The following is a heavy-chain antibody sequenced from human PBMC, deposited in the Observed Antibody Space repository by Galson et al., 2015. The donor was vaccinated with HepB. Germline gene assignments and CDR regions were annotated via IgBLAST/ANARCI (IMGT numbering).Heavy chain of an antibody. CDR3: ARDRDRTQGRAFDI. CDR1: GFTFSSFG. D-gene: IGHD1-26*01. V-gene: IGHV3-21*01. J-gene: IGHJ3*02. CDR2: ISSSSSVI. Sequence: SLRLSCAASGFTFSSFGMNWVRQAPGKGLEWVASISSSSSVIVYAESVKGRFTISRDSAKNSLSLQMHSLRDEDTALYYCARDRDRTQGRAFDIWGQGTMVTVSS.